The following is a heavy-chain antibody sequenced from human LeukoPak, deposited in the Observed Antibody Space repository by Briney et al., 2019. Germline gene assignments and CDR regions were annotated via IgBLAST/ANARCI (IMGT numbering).Heavy chain of an antibody. Sequence: GASVKVSCKASGYTFTGYYTHWVRQAPGQGLEWMGWINPNSGGTNYAQKFQGRVTMTRDTSISTAYMELSRLRSDDTAVYYCARDTYYDILTGYYPYWGQGTLVTVSS. J-gene: IGHJ4*02. CDR3: ARDTYYDILTGYYPY. V-gene: IGHV1-2*02. D-gene: IGHD3-9*01. CDR2: INPNSGGT. CDR1: GYTFTGYY.